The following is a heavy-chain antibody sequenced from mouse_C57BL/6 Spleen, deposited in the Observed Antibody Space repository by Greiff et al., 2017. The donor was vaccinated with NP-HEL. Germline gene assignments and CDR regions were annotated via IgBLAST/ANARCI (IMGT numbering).Heavy chain of an antibody. J-gene: IGHJ3*01. CDR3: ARLYYGNYGWFAY. V-gene: IGHV1-26*01. CDR1: GYTFTDYY. Sequence: VQLQQSGPELVKPGASVKISCKASGYTFTDYYMNWVKQSHGKSLEWIGDINPNNGGTSYNQKFKGKATLTVDKSSSTAYMELRSLTSEDSAVYYCARLYYGNYGWFAYWGQGTLVTVSA. CDR2: INPNNGGT. D-gene: IGHD2-1*01.